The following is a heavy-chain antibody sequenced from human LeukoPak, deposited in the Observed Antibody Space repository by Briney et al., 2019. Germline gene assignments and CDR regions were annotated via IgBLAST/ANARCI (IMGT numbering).Heavy chain of an antibody. V-gene: IGHV1-46*01. Sequence: ASVKVSCKASGYTFTIYYMHWVRQAPAQGLEWMGIINPSGGATTYAQQFRDRVTMTRDTSTSTVYMELSSLRSEDTAVYYCARGRTLFDYWGQGALVTVSS. CDR1: GYTFTIYY. J-gene: IGHJ4*02. CDR2: INPSGGAT. CDR3: ARGRTLFDY.